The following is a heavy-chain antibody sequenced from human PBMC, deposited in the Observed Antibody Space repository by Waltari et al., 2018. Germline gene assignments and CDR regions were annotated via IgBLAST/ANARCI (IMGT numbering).Heavy chain of an antibody. V-gene: IGHV3-48*02. Sequence: EVQLVESGGGLVQPGGSLTLSCEASGFRFSIYSINWVRQAPGKGLEWASYITSDIRTIKYAESVKGRFTISRDNAKGLVFLQMNSLRDDDTAVYYCARSVEGAFDVWGQGTVVTVSS. D-gene: IGHD2-15*01. J-gene: IGHJ3*01. CDR1: GFRFSIYS. CDR2: ITSDIRTI. CDR3: ARSVEGAFDV.